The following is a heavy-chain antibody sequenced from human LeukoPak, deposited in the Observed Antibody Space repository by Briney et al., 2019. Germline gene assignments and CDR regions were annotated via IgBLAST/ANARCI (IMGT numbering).Heavy chain of an antibody. CDR2: IKSQTDGGTA. D-gene: IGHD3-10*01. J-gene: IGHJ4*02. CDR1: GFTFSNAW. V-gene: IGHV3-15*01. CDR3: TTRRSRITMVRGVIRSDH. Sequence: GGSLTLYCAASGFTFSNAWMSWVRQAPGKGLDSVGRIKSQTDGGTADYAAPVKGRFTISRDDSKNTLYLQMNSLKTEDTAVYYCTTRRSRITMVRGVIRSDHWGQGTLVTVSS.